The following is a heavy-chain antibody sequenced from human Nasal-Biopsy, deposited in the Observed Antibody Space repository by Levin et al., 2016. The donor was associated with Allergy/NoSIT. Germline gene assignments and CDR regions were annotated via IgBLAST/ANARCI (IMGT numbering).Heavy chain of an antibody. D-gene: IGHD3-9*01. CDR1: GFTCSSYV. V-gene: IGHV3-23*01. J-gene: IGHJ4*02. CDR3: AKSGRPNNHDMFFDV. Sequence: GGSLRLSCAASGFTCSSYVMSWVRQAPGKGPEWVSGFSGSDGKTYYADSVKGRFTISSDTSKNMVYLQMNNLRVEDTALYYCAKSGRPNNHDMFFDVWGQGTLVTVSS. CDR2: FSGSDGKT.